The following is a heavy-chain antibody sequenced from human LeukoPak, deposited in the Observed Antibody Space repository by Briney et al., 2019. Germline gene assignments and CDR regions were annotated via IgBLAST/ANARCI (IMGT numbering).Heavy chain of an antibody. D-gene: IGHD4/OR15-4a*01. Sequence: GGSLRLSCAASGFTFSDYYMSWIRQAPGKGLEWVSYISSSGSTIYYADSVKGRFTISRDNAKNSLYLQMNSLRAEDMALYYCAKDTQEAYGGYLDYWGQGTLVTVSS. J-gene: IGHJ4*02. CDR2: ISSSGSTI. CDR3: AKDTQEAYGGYLDY. CDR1: GFTFSDYY. V-gene: IGHV3-11*01.